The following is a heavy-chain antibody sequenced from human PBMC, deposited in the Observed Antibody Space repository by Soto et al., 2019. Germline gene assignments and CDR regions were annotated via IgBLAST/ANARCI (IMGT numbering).Heavy chain of an antibody. J-gene: IGHJ4*02. CDR2: ISSSSTI. Sequence: GGSLRLSCAASGFTFSSYSMNWVRQAPGKGLEWVSYISSSSTIYYADSVKGRFTISRDNAKNSLYLQMNSLRDEDTAVYYCARSGVADYFDHWRQGTLVTVSS. CDR1: GFTFSSYS. D-gene: IGHD3-3*01. V-gene: IGHV3-48*02. CDR3: ARSGVADYFDH.